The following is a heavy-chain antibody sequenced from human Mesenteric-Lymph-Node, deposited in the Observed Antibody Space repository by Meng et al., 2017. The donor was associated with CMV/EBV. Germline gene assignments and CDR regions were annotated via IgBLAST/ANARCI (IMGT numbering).Heavy chain of an antibody. Sequence: GGSLRPSCAGSGLTFSKYNIHWVRQAPGKGLEWVAVISYDGSNKDYPDSVKGRFTISRDNSKTTVDLQMDSLGVEDTAVYYCVRSLGFSAYPFDNWGQGALVTVSS. D-gene: IGHD3-16*01. V-gene: IGHV3-30*03. CDR1: GLTFSKYN. CDR3: VRSLGFSAYPFDN. CDR2: ISYDGSNK. J-gene: IGHJ4*02.